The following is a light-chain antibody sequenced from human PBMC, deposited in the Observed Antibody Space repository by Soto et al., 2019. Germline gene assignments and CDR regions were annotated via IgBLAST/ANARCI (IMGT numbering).Light chain of an antibody. CDR2: GAS. CDR1: QSVSSN. V-gene: IGKV3-15*01. CDR3: QQSNKWPYT. Sequence: IVMTQSPATLSVSPGERATLSCRASQSVSSNLAWYQHKPGQAPRLLFYGASTRAAGIPARFSGGGSGTDFTLTISGLQSDDFAVYYCQQSNKWPYTFGQGTKLEIK. J-gene: IGKJ2*01.